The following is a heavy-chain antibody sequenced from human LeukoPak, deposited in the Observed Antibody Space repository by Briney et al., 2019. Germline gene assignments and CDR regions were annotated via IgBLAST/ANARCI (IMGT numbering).Heavy chain of an antibody. CDR3: ARDVDGLGIDY. V-gene: IGHV4-59*01. D-gene: IGHD3/OR15-3a*01. CDR1: GGSINNYY. CDR2: IFYSGST. J-gene: IGHJ4*02. Sequence: PSETLSLTCTVSGGSINNYYWNWIRQPPGKGLEWIGYIFYSGSTNYNPSLKSRGTISVDTSRNQFSLKLTSVTAADTAIYYCARDVDGLGIDYWGQGALVTVSS.